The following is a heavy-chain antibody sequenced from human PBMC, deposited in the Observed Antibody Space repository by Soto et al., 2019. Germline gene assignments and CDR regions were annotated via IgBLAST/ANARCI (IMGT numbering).Heavy chain of an antibody. CDR3: ARRSTLLIDN. Sequence: QVKLQESGPRRVKPSQTLSLTCTVSGGSINSFGYSWNGIRQRPGKGLEWIGYIYDSGDTYYNPSLKSRVTLSLDMSNNQFSLKLTSVTAADTALYYCARRSTLLIDNWGQGTLVTVSS. V-gene: IGHV4-31*03. CDR2: IYDSGDT. J-gene: IGHJ4*02. CDR1: GGSINSFGYS.